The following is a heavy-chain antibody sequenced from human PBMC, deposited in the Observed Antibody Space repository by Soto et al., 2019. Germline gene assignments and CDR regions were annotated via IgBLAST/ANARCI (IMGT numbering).Heavy chain of an antibody. V-gene: IGHV4-59*01. CDR2: IYYSGST. CDR1: GGSISSYY. CDR3: ARDEVAVAGTGL. D-gene: IGHD6-19*01. J-gene: IGHJ2*01. Sequence: QVQLQESGPGLVKPSETLSLTCTVSGGSISSYYWSWIRQPPGKGLEWIGYIYYSGSTNYNPSLKSRVTISVDTSKNQFSLKLSSVTAADTAVYYCARDEVAVAGTGLWGRGTLVTVSS.